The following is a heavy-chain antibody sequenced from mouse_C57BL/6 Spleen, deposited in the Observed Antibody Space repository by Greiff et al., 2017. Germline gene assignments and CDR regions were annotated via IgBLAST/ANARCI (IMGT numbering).Heavy chain of an antibody. CDR3: ATHYGSPYWYFDV. V-gene: IGHV1-82*01. CDR2: IYPGDGDT. J-gene: IGHJ1*03. Sequence: QVHVKQSGPELVKPGASVKISCKASGYAFSSSWMNWVKQRPGKGLEWIGRIYPGDGDTNYNGKFKGKATLTADKSSSTAYMQLSSLTSEDSAVYFCATHYGSPYWYFDVWGTGTTVTVSS. CDR1: GYAFSSSW. D-gene: IGHD1-1*01.